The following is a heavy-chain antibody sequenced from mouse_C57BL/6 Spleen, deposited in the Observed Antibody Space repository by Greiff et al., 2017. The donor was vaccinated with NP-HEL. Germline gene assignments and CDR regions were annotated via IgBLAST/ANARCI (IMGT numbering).Heavy chain of an antibody. D-gene: IGHD2-13*01. Sequence: EVKLMESGGGLVKPGGSLKLSCAASGFTFSDYGMHWVRQAPEKGLEWVAYISSGSSTIYYADTVKGRFTISRDNAKNTLFLQMTSLRSEDTAMYYCARKRLGYYYAMDYWGQGTSVTVSS. CDR3: ARKRLGYYYAMDY. V-gene: IGHV5-17*01. CDR1: GFTFSDYG. J-gene: IGHJ4*01. CDR2: ISSGSSTI.